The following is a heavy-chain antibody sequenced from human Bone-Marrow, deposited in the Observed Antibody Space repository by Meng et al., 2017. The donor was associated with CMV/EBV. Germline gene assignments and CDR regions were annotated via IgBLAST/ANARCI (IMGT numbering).Heavy chain of an antibody. CDR3: ARGTGTTVGSWLDY. CDR2: ISAYNGNT. D-gene: IGHD1-1*01. CDR1: GYTFTSYG. Sequence: LVHAVEEVKKPGAAVKVSCKASGYTFTSYGISWVRQAPGQGLEWMGWISAYNGNTNYAQKLQGRVTMTTDTSTSTAYMELRSLRSDDTAVYYCARGTGTTVGSWLDYWGQGTLVTVSS. V-gene: IGHV1-18*01. J-gene: IGHJ4*02.